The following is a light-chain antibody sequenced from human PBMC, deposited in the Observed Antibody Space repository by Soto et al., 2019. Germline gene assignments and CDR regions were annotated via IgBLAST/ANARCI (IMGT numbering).Light chain of an antibody. Sequence: QSVLTQPASVSGSPGQSITISCTGTSSDVGSYNLVSWYQQHPGKAPKLMIYEGTKRPSGVSNRFYGSKSGNTASLAISGLQAEDEADYYCCSYVGSSTYVFGTGIKVTVL. CDR1: SSDVGSYNL. J-gene: IGLJ1*01. CDR3: CSYVGSSTYV. V-gene: IGLV2-23*01. CDR2: EGT.